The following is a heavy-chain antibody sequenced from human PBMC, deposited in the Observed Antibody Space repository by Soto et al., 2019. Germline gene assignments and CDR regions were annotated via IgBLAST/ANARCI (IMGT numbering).Heavy chain of an antibody. CDR1: GGTFSNYA. CDR3: ARVLGDCDGDCSAIEDAALDI. V-gene: IGHV1-69*01. CDR2: IIPIFGTP. J-gene: IGHJ3*02. Sequence: QVQLVQSGAEVKKPGSSVKVSCKASGGTFSNYAINWVRQGPGQGLEWMGGIIPIFGTPNYAQNFQGRVTITADESTSTAYMELSSLRSEDTAVYYCARVLGDCDGDCSAIEDAALDIWGQGTMVTVSS. D-gene: IGHD2-21*02.